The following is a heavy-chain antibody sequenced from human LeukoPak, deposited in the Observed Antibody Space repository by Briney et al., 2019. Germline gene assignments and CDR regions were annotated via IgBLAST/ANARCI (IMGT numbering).Heavy chain of an antibody. D-gene: IGHD1-7*01. CDR2: ISAYNGNT. J-gene: IGHJ6*03. V-gene: IGHV1-18*01. Sequence: ASVKVSCKASGYTFTSYGISWVRQAPGQGLEWMGWISAYNGNTNYAQKLQGRVTMTTDTSTSTAYMELSSLRSEDTAVYYCARGITGTNLNYYYYMDVWGKGTTVTVSS. CDR1: GYTFTSYG. CDR3: ARGITGTNLNYYYYMDV.